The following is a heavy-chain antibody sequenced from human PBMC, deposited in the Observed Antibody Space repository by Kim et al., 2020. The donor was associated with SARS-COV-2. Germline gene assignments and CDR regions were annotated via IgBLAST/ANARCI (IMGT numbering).Heavy chain of an antibody. CDR3: ARTVPGAGTIYY. CDR1: GFTFSSYT. V-gene: IGHV3-21*01. CDR2: ITGSSSYI. Sequence: GGSLRLSCAASGFTFSSYTMNWVRQAPGKGLEWVSSITGSSSYISYADSVKGRFTISRDNAKNSLHLQMNSLRADDTAVYYCARTVPGAGTIYYWGQGTL. D-gene: IGHD6-19*01. J-gene: IGHJ4*02.